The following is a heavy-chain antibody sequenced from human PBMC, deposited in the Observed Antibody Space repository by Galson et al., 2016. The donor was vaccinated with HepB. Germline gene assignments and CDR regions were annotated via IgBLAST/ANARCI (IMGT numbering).Heavy chain of an antibody. CDR2: IKQGGSEK. Sequence: SLRLSCAASGFTFSMYWMSWVRQAPGKGLEWVANIKQGGSEKYYVESVRGRFTISRDNAKNSLFLQMNSLRAEDTAVCYCARDRRGSGWYIDYWGQGTLVTVSS. V-gene: IGHV3-7*01. CDR3: ARDRRGSGWYIDY. D-gene: IGHD6-19*01. CDR1: GFTFSMYW. J-gene: IGHJ4*02.